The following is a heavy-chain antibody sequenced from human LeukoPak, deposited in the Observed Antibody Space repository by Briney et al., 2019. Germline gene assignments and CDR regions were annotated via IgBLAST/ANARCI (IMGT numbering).Heavy chain of an antibody. CDR2: INSDGSST. V-gene: IGHV3-74*01. CDR1: GFTFSSYG. D-gene: IGHD5-24*01. Sequence: GGSLRLSCAASGFTFSSYGMHWVRQAPEKGLVWVSRINSDGSSTSYADSVKGRFTISRDNAKNSLYLQMNSLRAEDTAVYYCARDGDGYNYNYWGQGTLVTVSS. J-gene: IGHJ4*02. CDR3: ARDGDGYNYNY.